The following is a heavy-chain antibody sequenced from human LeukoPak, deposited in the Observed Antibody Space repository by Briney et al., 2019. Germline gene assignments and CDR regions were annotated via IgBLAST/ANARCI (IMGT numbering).Heavy chain of an antibody. J-gene: IGHJ4*02. Sequence: GRSLRLSCAASGFTFSSYTMHWVRQAPGKGLEWVSSISSSSSYIYYADSVKHRFTISRDNTKNLLYLEMNSLRAEDTAMYFCVRDVGAVRGEVYFDHWGQGTLVTVSS. CDR1: GFTFSSYT. CDR3: VRDVGAVRGEVYFDH. D-gene: IGHD3-10*01. V-gene: IGHV3-21*06. CDR2: ISSSSSYI.